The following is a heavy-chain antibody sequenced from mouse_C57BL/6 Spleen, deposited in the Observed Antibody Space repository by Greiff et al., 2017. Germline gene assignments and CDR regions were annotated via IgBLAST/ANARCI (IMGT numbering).Heavy chain of an antibody. D-gene: IGHD1-1*02. CDR2: IYPGDGDT. Sequence: QVQLQQSGPELVKPGASVKISCKASGYAFSSSWMNWVKQRPGKGLEWIGRIYPGDGDTNYNGKFKGKATLTADKSSSTAYMQHSSLTSEDSAVYFCERGWLPDYIDYWGQGTTLTVSS. CDR1: GYAFSSSW. J-gene: IGHJ2*01. V-gene: IGHV1-82*01. CDR3: ERGWLPDYIDY.